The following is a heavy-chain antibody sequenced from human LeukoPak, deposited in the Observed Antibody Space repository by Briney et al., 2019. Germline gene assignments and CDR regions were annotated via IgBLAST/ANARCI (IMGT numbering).Heavy chain of an antibody. J-gene: IGHJ4*02. D-gene: IGHD3-22*01. CDR3: ARDTYRYYYDSSGYWEPVY. CDR1: GINVSNDY. V-gene: IGHV3-21*01. Sequence: GGSLRLSCAASGINVSNDYMNWVRQAPGKGLEWVSSIRSSSSYIYYADSVRGRFTISRDNAKNSLYLQMNSLRAEDTALYYCARDTYRYYYDSSGYWEPVYWGQGTLVTVSS. CDR2: IRSSSSYI.